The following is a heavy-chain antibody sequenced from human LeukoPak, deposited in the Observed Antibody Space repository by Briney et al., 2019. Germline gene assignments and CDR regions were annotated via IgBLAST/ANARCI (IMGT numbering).Heavy chain of an antibody. V-gene: IGHV3-7*03. CDR1: GFTFGKYW. CDR3: ARDQYDTWSRRGNFDP. Sequence: GGSLRLSCVASGFTFGKYWMSWVRQAPGKGLEWVANIKLDGSEKNYVDSVKGRFTISRDNTKNSLYLQMNNLRAEDTAVFYCARDQYDTWSRRGNFDPWGQGTLVIVSS. D-gene: IGHD3-3*01. CDR2: IKLDGSEK. J-gene: IGHJ5*02.